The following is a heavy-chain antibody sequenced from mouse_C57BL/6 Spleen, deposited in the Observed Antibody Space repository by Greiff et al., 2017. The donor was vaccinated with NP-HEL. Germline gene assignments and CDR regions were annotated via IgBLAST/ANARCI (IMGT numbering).Heavy chain of an antibody. Sequence: QVQLQQSGPGLVQPSQSLSITCTVSGFSLTSYGVHWVRQSPGKGLEWLGVIWSGGSTDYNAAFISRLSSSKDNSKSQVFFKMNSLQAEDTAIYDCARTPASYYAMDYWGQGTSVTVSS. CDR3: ARTPASYYAMDY. CDR2: IWSGGST. CDR1: GFSLTSYG. V-gene: IGHV2-2*01. J-gene: IGHJ4*01. D-gene: IGHD6-1*01.